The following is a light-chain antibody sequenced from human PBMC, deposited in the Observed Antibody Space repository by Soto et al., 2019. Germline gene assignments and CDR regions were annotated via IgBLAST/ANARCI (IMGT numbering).Light chain of an antibody. CDR1: QSVLYRSNNKNY. V-gene: IGKV4-1*01. Sequence: DIVMTQSPDSLAVSLGERATINCKSSQSVLYRSNNKNYLAWYQQKPGQPPKLLIYWASTRESGVPDRFSGSGSGTNFTLTISSLQAEDVAVYYCQQYYTAPTWKLGQGTRWIS. CDR2: WAS. J-gene: IGKJ1*01. CDR3: QQYYTAPTWK.